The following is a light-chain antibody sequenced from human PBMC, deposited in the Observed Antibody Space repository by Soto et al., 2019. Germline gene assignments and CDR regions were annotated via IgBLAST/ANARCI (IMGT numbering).Light chain of an antibody. J-gene: IGKJ5*01. Sequence: DIQITYSPSSLAASVLDRVTITCQASKDISNYLNWYQQKPGKAPKVLIYDASNLGTGVQSRFSGSGSGTDFTFSISSLPPEDVATYYCQQYDGLPTFGQGTRLEIK. CDR1: KDISNY. CDR3: QQYDGLPT. CDR2: DAS. V-gene: IGKV1-33*01.